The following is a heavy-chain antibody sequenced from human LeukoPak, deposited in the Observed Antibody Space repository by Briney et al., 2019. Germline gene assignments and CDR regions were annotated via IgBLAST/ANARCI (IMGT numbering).Heavy chain of an antibody. V-gene: IGHV5-51*01. CDR1: GYTFTSFF. J-gene: IGHJ4*02. CDR2: IYTGDSDT. D-gene: IGHD6-13*01. CDR3: ARPITGAGTDLGY. Sequence: GGSLKISCKASGYTFTSFFIGWVRQLPGQGLEWRGIIYTGDSDTRYSPSFQGQVTISVDKSISTAYLQWRSLKASDTAIYYCARPITGAGTDLGYWGQGTLVTVSS.